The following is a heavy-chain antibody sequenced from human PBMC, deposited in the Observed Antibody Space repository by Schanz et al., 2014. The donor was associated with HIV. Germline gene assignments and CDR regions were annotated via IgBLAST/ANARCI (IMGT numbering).Heavy chain of an antibody. D-gene: IGHD6-6*01. CDR1: GFTFSSYA. J-gene: IGHJ4*02. CDR3: VKDLPSPNLSY. Sequence: EVQLLESGGGLVQPGGSLRLSCADSGFTFSSYAMSWVRQAPGKGLEWVSAISGGGGSTYYADSVKGRFTISRDNSKNTLYLEMNSLRAEDTAVYYCVKDLPSPNLSYWGQGTLVTVSS. V-gene: IGHV3-23*01. CDR2: ISGGGGST.